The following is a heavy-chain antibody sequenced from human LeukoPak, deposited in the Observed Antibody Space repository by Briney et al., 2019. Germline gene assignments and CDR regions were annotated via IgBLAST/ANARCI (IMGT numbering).Heavy chain of an antibody. Sequence: ASVKVSCKASGYTFSGFYIHWVRQAPGQGLEWMGWINPNSGVTNYAQKFQDRVSMTRDTSISTAYMHLSRLRSADTAVYYCARSPHILTGENFDYWGQGTLLTVSS. J-gene: IGHJ4*02. V-gene: IGHV1-2*02. CDR1: GYTFSGFY. CDR3: ARSPHILTGENFDY. D-gene: IGHD3-9*01. CDR2: INPNSGVT.